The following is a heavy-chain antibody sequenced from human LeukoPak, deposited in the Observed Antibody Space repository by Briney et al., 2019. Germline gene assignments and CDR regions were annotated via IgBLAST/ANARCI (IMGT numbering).Heavy chain of an antibody. V-gene: IGHV4-59*01. CDR2: IYYSGST. D-gene: IGHD3-10*01. Sequence: SETLSLTCTVSGGSISSYYWSWIRQPPGKGLEWIGYIYYSGSTYYNPSLKSRVTISVDTSKNQFSLKLSSVTAADTAVYFCARGGYYGLGSDFRFDPWGQGTLVTVSS. CDR1: GGSISSYY. CDR3: ARGGYYGLGSDFRFDP. J-gene: IGHJ5*02.